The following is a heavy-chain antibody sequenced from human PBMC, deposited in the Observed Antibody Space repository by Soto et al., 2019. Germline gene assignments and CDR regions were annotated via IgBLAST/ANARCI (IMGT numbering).Heavy chain of an antibody. D-gene: IGHD2-15*01. CDR2: IDPSDSNT. CDR1: GYSFSNHW. J-gene: IGHJ4*02. Sequence: PGESLKISCNGSGYSFSNHWISWLRQMPGKGLEWMGRIDPSDSNTYHSPSLQGHVTISADKSISTAYLQWSSLKASDTAIYYCARGRKGPCIAGNCYLFDYWGQGTLVTVSS. CDR3: ARGRKGPCIAGNCYLFDY. V-gene: IGHV5-10-1*01.